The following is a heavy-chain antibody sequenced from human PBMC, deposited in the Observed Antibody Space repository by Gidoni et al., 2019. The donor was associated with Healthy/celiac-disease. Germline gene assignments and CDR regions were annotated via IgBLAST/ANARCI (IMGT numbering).Heavy chain of an antibody. Sequence: EVQLVESGGGLVQPGGSLKLSCAASGFTFRGLAMHWVRQASGKGLEWVGRIRSKANSYATAYAASVKGRFTISRDDSKNTAYLQMNSLKTEDTAVYYCTTFQPWAYYYGMDVWGQGTTVTVSS. CDR1: GFTFRGLA. CDR3: TTFQPWAYYYGMDV. J-gene: IGHJ6*02. CDR2: IRSKANSYAT. V-gene: IGHV3-73*01.